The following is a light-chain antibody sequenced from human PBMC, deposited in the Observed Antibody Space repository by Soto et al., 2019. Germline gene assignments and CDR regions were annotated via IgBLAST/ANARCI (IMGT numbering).Light chain of an antibody. CDR3: LLYYGGAVV. CDR1: TGAVTSGYY. J-gene: IGLJ2*01. Sequence: QAVVTQEPSLTVSPGGTVTLTCASSTGAVTSGYYPNWFQQKPGQAPRALYSTSNKHSWTPARFSGFLLGGKAALTLSGVQPEDEAEYYCLLYYGGAVVFGGGTKLTVL. CDR2: STS. V-gene: IGLV7-43*01.